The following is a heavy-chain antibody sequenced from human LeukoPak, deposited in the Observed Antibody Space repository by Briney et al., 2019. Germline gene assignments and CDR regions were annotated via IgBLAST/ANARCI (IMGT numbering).Heavy chain of an antibody. CDR3: ARDPYYYGSGSNNWFDP. D-gene: IGHD3-10*01. CDR1: GFTFSSYG. V-gene: IGHV3-33*01. CDR2: IWYDGSNK. Sequence: GGSLRLSCAASGFTFSSYGVHWVRQAPGKGLEGVAVIWYDGSNKYYADSVKGRFTIPRDNSKNTLYLQMNSLRAEDTAVYYWARDPYYYGSGSNNWFDPWGQGTLVTVSS. J-gene: IGHJ5*02.